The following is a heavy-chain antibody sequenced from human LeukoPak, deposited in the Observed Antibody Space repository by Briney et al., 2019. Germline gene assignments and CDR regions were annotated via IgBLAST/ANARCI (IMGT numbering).Heavy chain of an antibody. CDR2: IYYSGST. CDR1: GGSINSYY. V-gene: IGHV4-59*08. J-gene: IGHJ3*02. D-gene: IGHD5-24*01. CDR3: ARHERDVSLDHALDI. Sequence: SETLSLTCTISGGSINSYYWSWIRQPPGKGLGWIGYIYYSGSTSYNPSLKSRVTILVDTSKNQFSLKLRSVTAADTAVYYCARHERDVSLDHALDIWGQGTMVTVSS.